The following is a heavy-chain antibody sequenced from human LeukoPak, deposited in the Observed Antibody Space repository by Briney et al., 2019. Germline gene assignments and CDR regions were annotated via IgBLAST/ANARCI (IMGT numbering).Heavy chain of an antibody. CDR2: IKQDGSEK. CDR1: GLTFSIYW. Sequence: GGSLRLSCAASGLTFSIYWMTWVRQAPGKGLEWVANIKQDGSEKYYVDSVKGRFTISRDNAKNSLYLQMNSLRHEDTAVYYCARVTGNLNGDYWGQGNLVTVSS. J-gene: IGHJ4*02. CDR3: ARVTGNLNGDY. V-gene: IGHV3-7*01. D-gene: IGHD1-14*01.